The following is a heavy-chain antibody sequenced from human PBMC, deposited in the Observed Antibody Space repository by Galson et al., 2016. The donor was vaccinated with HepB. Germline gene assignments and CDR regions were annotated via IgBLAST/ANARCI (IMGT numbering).Heavy chain of an antibody. D-gene: IGHD3-10*01. Sequence: SLRLSCAASGFTFSYFWMSWVRQSPGKGPEWVAIIKPDGTETYYVGSVKGRFTISRENAENSLYLQMNSLRVEDTAVYYCATAMGRGGTESWGQGTLVTVSS. V-gene: IGHV3-7*01. CDR2: IKPDGTET. CDR3: ATAMGRGGTES. J-gene: IGHJ5*02. CDR1: GFTFSYFW.